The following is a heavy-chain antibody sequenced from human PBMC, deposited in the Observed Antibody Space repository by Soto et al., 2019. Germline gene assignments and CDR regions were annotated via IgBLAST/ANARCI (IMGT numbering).Heavy chain of an antibody. CDR3: ARDNELFDY. CDR2: ISVYNGNT. D-gene: IGHD1-1*01. V-gene: IGHV1-18*01. Sequence: SVKVSCKASGYSFTSYGIPWVRQPPGQGLEWMGWISVYNGNTNYAQKFQGRVTMTTDTSTSTAYMELRSLRSDDTAVYYCARDNELFDYWGPGTLVTVSS. CDR1: GYSFTSYG. J-gene: IGHJ4*02.